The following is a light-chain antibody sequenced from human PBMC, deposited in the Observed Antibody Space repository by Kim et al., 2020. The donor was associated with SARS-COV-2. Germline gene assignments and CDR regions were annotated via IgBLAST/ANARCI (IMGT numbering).Light chain of an antibody. CDR1: QSVRSS. CDR3: QQYYNWSALT. CDR2: DAS. V-gene: IGKV3D-15*01. Sequence: SAEERATLSGRGSQSVRSSLAGYHQKPGQAPRLLSYDASIRATGVPARFTGRGSGTEFTLTISSLQSEDCAVYFCQQYYNWSALTFGGGTKVDIK. J-gene: IGKJ4*01.